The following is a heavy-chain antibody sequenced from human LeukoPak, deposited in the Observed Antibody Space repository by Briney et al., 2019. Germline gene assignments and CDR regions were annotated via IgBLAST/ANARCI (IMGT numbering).Heavy chain of an antibody. V-gene: IGHV4-30-2*01. J-gene: IGHJ4*02. CDR3: AREPWKWELLRVELSERQYYFDY. CDR2: IYHSGST. CDR1: GGSISSGGYS. D-gene: IGHD1-26*01. Sequence: SETLSLTCAVSGGSISSGGYSWSWIRQPPGKGLEWIGYIYHSGSTYYNPSLKSRVTISVDRSKNQFSLKLSSVTAADTAVYYCAREPWKWELLRVELSERQYYFDYWGQGTLVTVSS.